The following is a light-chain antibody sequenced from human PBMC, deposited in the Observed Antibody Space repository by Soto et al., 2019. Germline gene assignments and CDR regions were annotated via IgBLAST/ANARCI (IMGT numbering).Light chain of an antibody. J-gene: IGLJ1*01. V-gene: IGLV2-14*01. CDR1: SSDVGGYNY. CDR3: SSYTSFSTYV. CDR2: EVS. Sequence: SALTQPASVSGSPGQSITISCTGTSSDVGGYNYVSWYQQHPGKAPQLMIYEVSNRPSGVSNRFSGSKSDNTASLTISGLQAEDEADYYCSSYTSFSTYVFGTGTKVTVL.